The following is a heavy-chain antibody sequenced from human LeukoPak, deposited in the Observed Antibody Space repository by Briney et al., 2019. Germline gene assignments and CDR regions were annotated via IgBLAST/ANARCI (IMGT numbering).Heavy chain of an antibody. J-gene: IGHJ4*02. CDR1: GFTFSSYA. CDR2: ISGSGGST. D-gene: IGHD4-23*01. CDR3: AKARTPTVVATLNDY. V-gene: IGHV3-23*01. Sequence: GGSLRLSCAASGFTFSSYAMSWVRQAPGKGLEWVSAISGSGGSTYYADSVKGRFTISRDNSKNTLYLQMNSLRAEDTAVYYCAKARTPTVVATLNDYWGQGTLVTVSS.